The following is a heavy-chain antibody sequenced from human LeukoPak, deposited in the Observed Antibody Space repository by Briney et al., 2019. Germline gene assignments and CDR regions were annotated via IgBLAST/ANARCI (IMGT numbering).Heavy chain of an antibody. CDR2: SSGSGGST. CDR1: GFTFSRYA. D-gene: IGHD3-22*01. Sequence: GGSLRLSCAASGFTFSRYAMSWVRQAPGKGLEWVSASSGSGGSTYYADSVKGRFTISRDNSKNTLYLQMNSLRAEDTAVYSCAKMYYDNIGHCDYWGQGTLVTVSS. CDR3: AKMYYDNIGHCDY. J-gene: IGHJ4*02. V-gene: IGHV3-23*01.